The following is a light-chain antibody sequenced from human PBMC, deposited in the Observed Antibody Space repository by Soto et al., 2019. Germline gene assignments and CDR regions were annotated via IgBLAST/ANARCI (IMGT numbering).Light chain of an antibody. Sequence: EIVMTQSPATLSVSPGERATLSCRVSQSVFSSLAWYQHKPGQAPRLLIYGAATRAAGSPARCSGSGSGTEFTLTISSLQSEDFAVYDCQQYHNWSASGQGTKVEVK. CDR3: QQYHNWSA. CDR2: GAA. J-gene: IGKJ1*01. V-gene: IGKV3-15*01. CDR1: QSVFSS.